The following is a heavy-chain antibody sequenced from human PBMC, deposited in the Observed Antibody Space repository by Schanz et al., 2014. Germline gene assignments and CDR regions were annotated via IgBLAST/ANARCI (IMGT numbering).Heavy chain of an antibody. D-gene: IGHD5-18*01. Sequence: QVQLVESGGGVVQPGRSLRLSCAASGFNISTYGMHWVRQAPGKGLEWVAVISYDGTNEYYAESVKGRFTISRDNAKNTFYLHMNSLRNEDTAVYFCAKDRGDGYSNGIFQYWGLGTLVTVSS. J-gene: IGHJ4*02. CDR1: GFNISTYG. V-gene: IGHV3-30*18. CDR3: AKDRGDGYSNGIFQY. CDR2: ISYDGTNE.